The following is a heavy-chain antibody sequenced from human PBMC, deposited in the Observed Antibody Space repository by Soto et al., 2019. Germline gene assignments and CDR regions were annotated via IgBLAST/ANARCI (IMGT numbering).Heavy chain of an antibody. V-gene: IGHV4-31*03. D-gene: IGHD5-18*01. CDR1: GGSISSGGYY. CDR2: IYYSWST. J-gene: IGHJ4*02. CDR3: ARGEVDTAMVFDY. Sequence: QVQLQESGPGLVKPSQTLSLTCTVSGGSISSGGYYWSWIRQHPGKGLEWIGYIYYSWSTYYNPSLKSRVTITVDTSKNQFSLKLSSVTAADTAVYYCARGEVDTAMVFDYWGQGTLVTVSS.